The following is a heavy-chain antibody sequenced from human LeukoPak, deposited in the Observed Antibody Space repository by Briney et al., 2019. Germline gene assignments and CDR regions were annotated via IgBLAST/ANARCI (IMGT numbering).Heavy chain of an antibody. Sequence: SETLSLTCTVSGGSISSYYWSWIRQPPGKGLEWIGYIYYSGRTNYDPSLKSRVTMSIDTSKNQFSLKLSSVTAADTAVYYCARVGAARFFDYWGQGTMVTVSS. V-gene: IGHV4-59*01. J-gene: IGHJ4*03. CDR3: ARVGAARFFDY. CDR2: IYYSGRT. CDR1: GGSISSYY. D-gene: IGHD6-6*01.